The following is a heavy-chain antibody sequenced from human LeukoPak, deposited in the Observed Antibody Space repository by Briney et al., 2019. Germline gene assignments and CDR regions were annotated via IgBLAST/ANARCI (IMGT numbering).Heavy chain of an antibody. CDR2: IRSKAYGGTT. J-gene: IGHJ4*02. Sequence: GGSLRLSCTASGFTFGDYAMSWFRQAPGKGLEWVGFIRSKAYGGTTEYAASVKGRFTISRDDSKSIAYLQMNSLKTEDTAVYYCTRDIAVAAPYYFDYWGQGTLVTVSS. CDR3: TRDIAVAAPYYFDY. CDR1: GFTFGDYA. V-gene: IGHV3-49*03. D-gene: IGHD6-19*01.